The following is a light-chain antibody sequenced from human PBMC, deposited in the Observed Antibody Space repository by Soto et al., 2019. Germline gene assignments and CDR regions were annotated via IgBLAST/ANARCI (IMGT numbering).Light chain of an antibody. Sequence: IQMTQSPSTLSGSVGDRVTITCLASQTISSWLAWYQQKPGKAPKLLIYKASTLKSGVPSRFSGSGSGTECTLTISSLQPDDVATYYCQHYNSYSEAFGQGTTVDI. CDR3: QHYNSYSEA. CDR2: KAS. J-gene: IGKJ1*01. CDR1: QTISSW. V-gene: IGKV1-5*03.